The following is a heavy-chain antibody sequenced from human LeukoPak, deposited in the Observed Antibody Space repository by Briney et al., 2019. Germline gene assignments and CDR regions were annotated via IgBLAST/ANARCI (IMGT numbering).Heavy chain of an antibody. CDR2: ISYDESNK. V-gene: IGHV3-30*18. J-gene: IGHJ4*02. Sequence: GGSLRLSCAASGFTFSGYGMHWVRQAPGKGLEWVAVISYDESNKYYADSVKGRFTIPRDNPKNTLYLQMNSLRAEDTAVYYCAKDRRSSWAFDYWGQGTLVTVSS. CDR1: GFTFSGYG. CDR3: AKDRRSSWAFDY. D-gene: IGHD6-13*01.